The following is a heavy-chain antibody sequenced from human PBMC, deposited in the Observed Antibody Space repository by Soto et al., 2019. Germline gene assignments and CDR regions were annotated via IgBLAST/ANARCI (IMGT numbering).Heavy chain of an antibody. V-gene: IGHV3-30*18. Sequence: GGSLRLSCAASGFTFSSYGMHWVRQAPGKGLEWVAVISYDGSNKYYADSVKGRFTISRDNSKNTLYLQMNSLRAEDTAVYYCAKDLRTQYYFDYWGQGTLVTVSS. D-gene: IGHD3-10*01. CDR2: ISYDGSNK. CDR3: AKDLRTQYYFDY. CDR1: GFTFSSYG. J-gene: IGHJ4*02.